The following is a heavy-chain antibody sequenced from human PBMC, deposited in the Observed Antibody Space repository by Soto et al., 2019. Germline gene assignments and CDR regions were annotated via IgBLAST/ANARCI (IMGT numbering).Heavy chain of an antibody. V-gene: IGHV3-7*01. J-gene: IGHJ4*02. Sequence: EVQLVESGGGLVQPGGSLRLSCAASAFTFSSYWMGWVRQAPGKGLEWVATMNQDGSEKYYVDSVKGRFSISRDNAKNSLTLQMNSLRAEVTAVYYCARDYYRSGDYWGQGTLVTVSS. CDR3: ARDYYRSGDY. CDR1: AFTFSSYW. CDR2: MNQDGSEK. D-gene: IGHD3-10*01.